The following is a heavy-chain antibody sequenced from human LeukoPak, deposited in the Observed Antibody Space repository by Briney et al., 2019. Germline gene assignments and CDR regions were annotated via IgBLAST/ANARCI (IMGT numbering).Heavy chain of an antibody. V-gene: IGHV4-39*01. J-gene: IGHJ4*02. Sequence: SETLSLTCTVSGGSISTSNYYWGWIRQPPGKGLEWIGNIFYSGSTYYSPSLRSRVTISLDTSRNQFSLKLSSVTAADTAVYYCARQRVGATTSRWSYFDYWGQGTLVTVSS. D-gene: IGHD1-26*01. CDR1: GGSISTSNYY. CDR2: IFYSGST. CDR3: ARQRVGATTSRWSYFDY.